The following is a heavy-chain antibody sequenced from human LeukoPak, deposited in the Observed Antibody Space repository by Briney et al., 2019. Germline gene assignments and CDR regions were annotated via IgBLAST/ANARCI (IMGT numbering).Heavy chain of an antibody. CDR3: ARARAHYYYYGMDV. CDR1: GYTFTSYA. Sequence: ASVKVSCKASGYTFTSYAMNWVRQAPGQGLEWMGWINTNTGNPTYAQGFTGRFVFSLDTSVSTAYLQVSSLKAEDTAVYYCARARAHYYYYGMDVWGQGTTVTVSS. J-gene: IGHJ6*02. CDR2: INTNTGNP. V-gene: IGHV7-4-1*02.